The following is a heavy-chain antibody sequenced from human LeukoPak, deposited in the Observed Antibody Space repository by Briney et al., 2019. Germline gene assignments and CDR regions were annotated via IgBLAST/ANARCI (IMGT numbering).Heavy chain of an antibody. V-gene: IGHV1-69*05. D-gene: IGHD3-10*01. CDR2: IIPIFGTA. Sequence: SVKVSCKASGGTFSSYAISWVRQAPGQGLEWMGRIIPIFGTANYAQKFQGRVTITTDESTSTAYMELRSLRSDDTAVYYCARSWVRRVPYYFDYWGQGTLVTVSS. J-gene: IGHJ4*02. CDR3: ARSWVRRVPYYFDY. CDR1: GGTFSSYA.